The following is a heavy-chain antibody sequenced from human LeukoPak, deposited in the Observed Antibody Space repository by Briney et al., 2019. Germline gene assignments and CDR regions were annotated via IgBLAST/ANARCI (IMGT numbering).Heavy chain of an antibody. D-gene: IGHD3-22*01. Sequence: GGSLRLSCAASGFTFSSYGMHWVRQAPGKGLEWVAVISYDGSNKYYADSVKGRFTISRDNSKNTLYLQMNSLRAEDTAVYYCARDPMIVNSPNAFDIWGQGTMVTVSS. CDR3: ARDPMIVNSPNAFDI. J-gene: IGHJ3*02. V-gene: IGHV3-30*03. CDR2: ISYDGSNK. CDR1: GFTFSSYG.